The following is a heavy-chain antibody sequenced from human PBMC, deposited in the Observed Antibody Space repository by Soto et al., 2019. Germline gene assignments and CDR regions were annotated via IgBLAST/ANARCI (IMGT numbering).Heavy chain of an antibody. CDR1: GGSISSYY. V-gene: IGHV4-59*01. D-gene: IGHD6-6*01. Sequence: SETLSLTCTVSGGSISSYYWSWIRQPPGKGLEWIGYIYYSGSTNYNPSLKSRVTISVDTSKNQFSLKLSSVTAADTAVYYCARYQYSSSSVDYWGQGTLVTVPS. J-gene: IGHJ4*02. CDR2: IYYSGST. CDR3: ARYQYSSSSVDY.